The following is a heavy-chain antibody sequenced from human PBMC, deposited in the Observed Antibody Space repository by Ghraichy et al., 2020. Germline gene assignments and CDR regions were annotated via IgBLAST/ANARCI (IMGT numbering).Heavy chain of an antibody. CDR3: ARDLVVVPAANGALIDYYYMDV. V-gene: IGHV1-46*03. CDR2: INPSGGST. J-gene: IGHJ6*03. Sequence: ASVKVSCKASGYTFTSYYMHWVRQAPGQGLEWMGIINPSGGSTSYAQKFQGRVTMTRDTSTSTVYMELSSLRSEDTAVYYCARDLVVVPAANGALIDYYYMDVWGKGTTVTVSS. CDR1: GYTFTSYY. D-gene: IGHD2-2*01.